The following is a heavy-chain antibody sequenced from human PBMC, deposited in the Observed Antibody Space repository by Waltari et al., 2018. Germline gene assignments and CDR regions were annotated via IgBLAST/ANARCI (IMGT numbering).Heavy chain of an antibody. J-gene: IGHJ6*02. CDR2: IYRSGVT. V-gene: IGHV4-61*02. D-gene: IGHD5-18*01. CDR3: AVSPDTATSRAAFHF. Sequence: QVQLQESAPGLAKASQTLSLTCDVSGGSLSNLNFYGSWIRQPAGKGLEWIGRIYRSGVTDYNPSLRGRATMFLDMSKNQFSLTVDSLIAADTAVYYCAVSPDTATSRAAFHFWGPGTTVSVSS. CDR1: GGSLSNLNFY.